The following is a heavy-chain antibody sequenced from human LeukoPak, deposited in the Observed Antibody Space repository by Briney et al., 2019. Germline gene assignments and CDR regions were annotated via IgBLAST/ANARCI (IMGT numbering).Heavy chain of an antibody. J-gene: IGHJ4*02. V-gene: IGHV3-48*01. CDR2: ISSSSSTI. D-gene: IGHD5-24*01. CDR3: ARDPRGMATIPY. CDR1: GFTFSSYS. Sequence: PGGSLRLSYAASGFTFSSYSMNWVRQAPGKGLEWVSYISSSSSTIYYADSVKGRFTPTRHNAKNTLYLQRNSLSADDTAVYYCARDPRGMATIPYWGQGTLVTVSS.